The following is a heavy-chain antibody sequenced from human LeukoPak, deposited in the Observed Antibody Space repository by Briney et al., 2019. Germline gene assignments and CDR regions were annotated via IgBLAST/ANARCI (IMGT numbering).Heavy chain of an antibody. CDR1: GFTFSNAW. CDR2: IKSKTDGGTT. V-gene: IGHV3-15*01. J-gene: IGHJ4*02. D-gene: IGHD3-22*01. Sequence: GGSLRLSCAASGFTFSNAWMSWVRQAPGKGLEWVGRIKSKTDGGTTVYAAPVKGRFTISRDDSKNTLYLQMNSLKTEDTAVYYCTTSSYYYDSSGYLGFDYWGQGTLVTVSS. CDR3: TTSSYYYDSSGYLGFDY.